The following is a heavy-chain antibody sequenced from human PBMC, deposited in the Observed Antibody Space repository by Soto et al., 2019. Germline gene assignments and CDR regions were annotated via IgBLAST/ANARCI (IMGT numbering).Heavy chain of an antibody. Sequence: EVQLLESGGGLVQPGGSLRLSCAASGFTFGSQAMSWVRQAPGKGLEWVSAISGSGDITYNADSVKGRFTISRDNSKNTLFLQMNSLRAEDTAVYYCANGGYSSGWLNWGQGTLVTVSS. D-gene: IGHD6-19*01. J-gene: IGHJ4*02. CDR2: ISGSGDIT. V-gene: IGHV3-23*01. CDR3: ANGGYSSGWLN. CDR1: GFTFGSQA.